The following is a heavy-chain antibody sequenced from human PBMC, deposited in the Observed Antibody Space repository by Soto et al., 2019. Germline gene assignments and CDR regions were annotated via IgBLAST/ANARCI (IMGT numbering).Heavy chain of an antibody. V-gene: IGHV3-11*06. CDR3: ARDLLEPGSGDAFDI. CDR1: GITFSDYD. CDR2: ISGSSLNT. D-gene: IGHD3-10*01. J-gene: IGHJ3*02. Sequence: PXGSLIVSCAASGITFSDYDMSLIRQAPGKGPEWVSYISGSSLNTNYADSVKGRFTIFRENAKNSLYLQMQSLRAEDTALYYCARDLLEPGSGDAFDIWGQGTMVTVSS.